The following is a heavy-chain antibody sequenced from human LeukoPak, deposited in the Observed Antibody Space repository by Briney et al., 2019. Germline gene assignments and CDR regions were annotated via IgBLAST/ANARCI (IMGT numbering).Heavy chain of an antibody. CDR3: ARDITGSFDY. CDR1: GGSISSSSYY. Sequence: SETLSLTCTVSGGSISSSSYYWGWIRQPPGKALEWIGSIYYSGSTYYNPSLKSRVTISVDTSKNQFSLKLSSVTAADTAVYYCARDITGSFDYWGQGNLVTVSS. J-gene: IGHJ4*02. D-gene: IGHD1-14*01. V-gene: IGHV4-39*07. CDR2: IYYSGST.